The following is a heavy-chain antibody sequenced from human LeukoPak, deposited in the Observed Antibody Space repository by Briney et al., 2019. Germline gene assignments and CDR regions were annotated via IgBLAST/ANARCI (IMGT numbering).Heavy chain of an antibody. J-gene: IGHJ4*02. D-gene: IGHD2-2*01. V-gene: IGHV3-66*02. CDR1: GFTISDHY. Sequence: GGSLRLSCAASGFTISDHYMDWVRRAPGKGREWVSVIYSGGSTYYADSVKGRFTISRDNSKNTLYLQMNSLRAEDTALYYCAKGYSGYCTINNCYPPDDWGQGTLVTVSS. CDR2: IYSGGST. CDR3: AKGYSGYCTINNCYPPDD.